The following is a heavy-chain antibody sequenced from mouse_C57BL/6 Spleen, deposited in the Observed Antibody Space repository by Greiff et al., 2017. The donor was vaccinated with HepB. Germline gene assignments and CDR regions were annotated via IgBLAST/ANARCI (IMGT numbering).Heavy chain of an antibody. V-gene: IGHV3-6*01. Sequence: VQLKESGPGLVKPSQSLSLTCSVTGYSITSGYYWNWIRQFPGNKLEWMGYISYDGSNNYNPSLKNRISITRDTSKNQFFLKLNSVTTEDTATYYCARAPITTVVYWYFDVWGTGTTVTVSS. CDR3: ARAPITTVVYWYFDV. J-gene: IGHJ1*03. D-gene: IGHD1-1*01. CDR1: GYSITSGYY. CDR2: ISYDGSN.